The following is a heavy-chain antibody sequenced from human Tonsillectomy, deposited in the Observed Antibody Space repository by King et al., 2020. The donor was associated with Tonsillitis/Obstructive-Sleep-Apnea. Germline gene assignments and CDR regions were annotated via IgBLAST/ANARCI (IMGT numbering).Heavy chain of an antibody. V-gene: IGHV4-34*01. CDR2: INHGGST. J-gene: IGHJ4*02. CDR1: GGSFSGYY. CDR3: ARGDLLAGDYASTVFDY. Sequence: VQLQQWGAGLLKPSETLSLTCAVYGGSFSGYYWSWIRQPPGKTLEWIGEINHGGSTRYNPSLKSRVTISLDSSKNQFSLKLNSMTAADTAVYYCARGDLLAGDYASTVFDYWGQGTLVTVSS. D-gene: IGHD3-9*01.